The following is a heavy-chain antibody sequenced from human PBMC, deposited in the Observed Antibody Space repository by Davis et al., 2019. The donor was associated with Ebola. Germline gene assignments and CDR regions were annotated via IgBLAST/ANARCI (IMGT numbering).Heavy chain of an antibody. D-gene: IGHD2-21*02. V-gene: IGHV3-7*01. CDR1: GFTFSAYW. J-gene: IGHJ4*02. Sequence: PGGSLRLSCAASGFTFSAYWMTWVRLAPGKGLEWVANINHDGSEKYYVDSVKGRFTISRDNAKNSVYLQMNSLRAEDTAVYYCASRGGGDTPRRWGQGTLVTVSS. CDR2: INHDGSEK. CDR3: ASRGGGDTPRR.